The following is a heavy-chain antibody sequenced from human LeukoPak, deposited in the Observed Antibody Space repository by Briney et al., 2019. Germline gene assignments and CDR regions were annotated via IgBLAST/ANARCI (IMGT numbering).Heavy chain of an antibody. V-gene: IGHV3-20*04. CDR2: INWNGAST. Sequence: GGSLRLSCAVSGFTFDDYGMSWDRQVPGKGLEGITGINWNGASTGYADSLQGRFTISRDNANNSLYLQMNSLRVEDTALYYCATDYYGSGTFDYWGQGILVTVSS. D-gene: IGHD3-10*01. CDR1: GFTFDDYG. CDR3: ATDYYGSGTFDY. J-gene: IGHJ4*02.